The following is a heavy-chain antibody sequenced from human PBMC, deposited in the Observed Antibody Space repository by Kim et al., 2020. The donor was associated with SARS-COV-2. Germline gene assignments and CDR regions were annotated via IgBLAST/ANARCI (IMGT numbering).Heavy chain of an antibody. CDR3: AKTFEWYYYYGMDV. V-gene: IGHV3-30*02. Sequence: DSVQGRFTISRDNSKNTLYLQMNSLRAEDTAVYYCAKTFEWYYYYGMDVWGQGTTVTVSS. D-gene: IGHD3-3*01. J-gene: IGHJ6*02.